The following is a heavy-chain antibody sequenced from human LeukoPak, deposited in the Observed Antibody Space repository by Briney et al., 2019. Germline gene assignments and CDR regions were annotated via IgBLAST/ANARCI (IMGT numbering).Heavy chain of an antibody. CDR2: ISYDGSNK. CDR3: AEDFGSAVAGAAFDI. CDR1: GFTFSSYG. Sequence: PGGSLRLSCAASGFTFSSYGMHWVRQAPGKGLEWMAVISYDGSNKYYADSVKGRFTISRDTSKNTLYMHMNSLSAETTALYYSAEDFGSAVAGAAFDIWGQGTMVTVS. V-gene: IGHV3-30*18. J-gene: IGHJ3*02. D-gene: IGHD6-19*01.